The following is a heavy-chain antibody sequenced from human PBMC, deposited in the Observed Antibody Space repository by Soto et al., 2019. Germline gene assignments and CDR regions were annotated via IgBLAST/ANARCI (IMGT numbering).Heavy chain of an antibody. D-gene: IGHD3-22*01. CDR1: GYIFTNHY. J-gene: IGHJ4*02. Sequence: ASVKVSCKASGYIFTNHYIHWVRQAPGQGLEWMGIINPSGGSTNYLQKFQGRITMTRDTSTSTVYMELSSLRSEDTAVYFCARSDYYDSSGFYYDCWGQGSLVTVSS. CDR2: INPSGGST. CDR3: ARSDYYDSSGFYYDC. V-gene: IGHV1-46*01.